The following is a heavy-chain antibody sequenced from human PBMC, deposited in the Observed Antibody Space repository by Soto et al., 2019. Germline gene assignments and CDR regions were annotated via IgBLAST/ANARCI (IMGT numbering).Heavy chain of an antibody. CDR3: AKDSSKITFGGVIVTLDY. CDR1: GFTFSSYA. D-gene: IGHD3-16*02. Sequence: GGSLRLSCAASGFTFSSYAMSWVRQAPGKGLEWVSAISGSGGSTYYADSVKGRFTISRDNSKNTLYLQMNSLRAEDTAVYYCAKDSSKITFGGVIVTLDYWGQGALVTVSS. J-gene: IGHJ4*02. CDR2: ISGSGGST. V-gene: IGHV3-23*01.